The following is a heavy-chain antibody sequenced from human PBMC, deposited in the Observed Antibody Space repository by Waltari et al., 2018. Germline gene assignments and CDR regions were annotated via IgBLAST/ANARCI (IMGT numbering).Heavy chain of an antibody. CDR2: IWYDGSNK. CDR1: GFTFGSFG. D-gene: IGHD2-15*01. J-gene: IGHJ5*02. V-gene: IGHV3-33*08. Sequence: QVQLVESGGGVVQPGRSLRLSCASSGFTFGSFGMHWVRQAPGKGLEWVGVIWYDGSNKYYADSVKGRFTISRDNSKNTLYLQMNSLRAEDTAVYYCTRDVELDPWGQGTLVTVSS. CDR3: TRDVELDP.